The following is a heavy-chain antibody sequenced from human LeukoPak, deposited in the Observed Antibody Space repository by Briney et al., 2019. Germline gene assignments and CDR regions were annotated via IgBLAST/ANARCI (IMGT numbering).Heavy chain of an antibody. Sequence: GGSLRLSCAASGFTFSSYAMGWVRQAPCKGLEWVAVISYDGSNKYYADSVKGRFTISRDNSKNTLYLQMNSLRAEDTAVYYCARDRFTQAYMDVWGKGTTITVSS. V-gene: IGHV3-30-3*01. CDR3: ARDRFTQAYMDV. CDR2: ISYDGSNK. D-gene: IGHD3-3*01. J-gene: IGHJ6*03. CDR1: GFTFSSYA.